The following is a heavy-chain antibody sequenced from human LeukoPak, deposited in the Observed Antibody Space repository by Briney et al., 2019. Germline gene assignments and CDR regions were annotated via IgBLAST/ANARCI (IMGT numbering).Heavy chain of an antibody. CDR3: VRGYQLLPDAFDI. CDR1: GDSISTYS. J-gene: IGHJ3*02. V-gene: IGHV4-59*01. CDR2: ISYSGST. Sequence: PSETLSLTCTVSGDSISTYSWIYIRQPPGKGLEWIGNISYSGSTKYNPSLKSRVTISLDTSKNQFSLKLSSVTAADMAVYYCVRGYQLLPDAFDIWGQGTMVTVSS. D-gene: IGHD2-2*01.